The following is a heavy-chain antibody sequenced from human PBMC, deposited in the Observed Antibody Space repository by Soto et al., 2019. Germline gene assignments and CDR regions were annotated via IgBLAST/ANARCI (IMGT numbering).Heavy chain of an antibody. CDR3: ARSYYYDNNPRAEAFDM. CDR1: GFAVTSNF. D-gene: IGHD3-22*01. V-gene: IGHV3-53*02. J-gene: IGHJ3*02. Sequence: EVQLVETGGGLIQPGGSLRLSCAASGFAVTSNFMSWVRQAPGKGLEWVSVIYSAGTTYYADSVKGRFTISRDNSTNTVSLHMTSLRPEDTAVYVCARSYYYDNNPRAEAFDMWGQGTMVTVSS. CDR2: IYSAGTT.